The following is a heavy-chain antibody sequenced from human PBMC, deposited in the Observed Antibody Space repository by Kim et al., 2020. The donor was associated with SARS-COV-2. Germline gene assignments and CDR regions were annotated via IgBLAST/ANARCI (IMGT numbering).Heavy chain of an antibody. CDR2: IYYSGST. J-gene: IGHJ6*02. D-gene: IGHD5-18*01. V-gene: IGHV4-59*01. CDR1: GGSISSYY. CDR3: ARERAVGGNTGIYYYYGMDV. Sequence: SETLSLTCTVSGGSISSYYWSWIRQPPGKGLEWIGYIYYSGSTNYNPSLKSRVTISVDTSKNQFSLKLSSVTAADTAVYYCARERAVGGNTGIYYYYGMDVWGQGTTVTVSS.